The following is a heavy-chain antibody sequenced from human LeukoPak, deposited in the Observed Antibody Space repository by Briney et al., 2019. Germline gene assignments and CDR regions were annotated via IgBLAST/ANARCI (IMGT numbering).Heavy chain of an antibody. D-gene: IGHD1-26*01. CDR3: ARDLSERYSTDY. V-gene: IGHV3-33*01. CDR2: IWYDGSNK. Sequence: GGSLRLSCAASGCTFSSYGMHWVRQAPGKGLEWVAVIWYDGSNKYYADSVKGRFTISRDNSQNTLDLQMNSLRAEDTAVYYCARDLSERYSTDYWGQGTLVTVSS. J-gene: IGHJ4*02. CDR1: GCTFSSYG.